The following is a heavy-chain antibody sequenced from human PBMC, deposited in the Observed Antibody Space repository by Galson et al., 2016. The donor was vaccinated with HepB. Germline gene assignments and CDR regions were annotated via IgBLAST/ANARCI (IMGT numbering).Heavy chain of an antibody. CDR1: GGPISGYH. D-gene: IGHD6-19*01. Sequence: SETLSLTCTVSGGPISGYHWSWIRQPAGKGLEWLGLIHNSGRTNYNPSLKSRVTMSVDTSKNQLSLNLRSVTAADTAVYYCAGQWLVPFDLWGRGTLVTVSS. CDR2: IHNSGRT. V-gene: IGHV4-4*07. J-gene: IGHJ2*01. CDR3: AGQWLVPFDL.